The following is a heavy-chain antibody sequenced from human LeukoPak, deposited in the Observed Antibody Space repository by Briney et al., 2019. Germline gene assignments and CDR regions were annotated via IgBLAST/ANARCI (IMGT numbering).Heavy chain of an antibody. CDR2: ISHSGGST. V-gene: IGHV3-23*01. CDR1: GFTLSNYA. Sequence: GGSLRLSCAASGFTLSNYAMSWVRQAPGKGLEWVSTISHSGGSTYYADSVKGRFTISRDNSKNTLYLQKSSLRAEDTAVYYCAATTVANFDYWGQGTLVTVSS. CDR3: AATTVANFDY. J-gene: IGHJ4*02. D-gene: IGHD4-23*01.